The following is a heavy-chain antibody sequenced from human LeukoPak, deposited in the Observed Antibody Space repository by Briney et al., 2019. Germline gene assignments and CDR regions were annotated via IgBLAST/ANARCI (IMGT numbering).Heavy chain of an antibody. Sequence: GGSLRLSCAASGFTFSSYAMSWVRQAPGKGLEWVSTISASGGSANYAASVKGRFTISRDNSKNTLYLQMNSLRAEDTALYYCAKSSPRRCSSTTCPFDYWGQGTLVTVSS. D-gene: IGHD2-2*01. CDR3: AKSSPRRCSSTTCPFDY. CDR1: GFTFSSYA. J-gene: IGHJ4*02. CDR2: ISASGGSA. V-gene: IGHV3-23*01.